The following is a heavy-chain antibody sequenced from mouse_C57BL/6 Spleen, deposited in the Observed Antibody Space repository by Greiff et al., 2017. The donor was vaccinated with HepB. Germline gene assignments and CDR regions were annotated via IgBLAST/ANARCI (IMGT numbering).Heavy chain of an antibody. J-gene: IGHJ2*01. CDR1: GFTFSDYG. CDR3: ARNGNYVNFDY. V-gene: IGHV5-17*01. CDR2: ISSGSSTI. Sequence: DVMLVESGGGLVKPGGSLKLSCAASGFTFSDYGMHWVRQAPEKGLEWVAYISSGSSTIYYADTVKGRFTISRDNAKNTLFLQMTSLRSEDTAMYYCARNGNYVNFDYWGQGTTLTVSS. D-gene: IGHD2-1*01.